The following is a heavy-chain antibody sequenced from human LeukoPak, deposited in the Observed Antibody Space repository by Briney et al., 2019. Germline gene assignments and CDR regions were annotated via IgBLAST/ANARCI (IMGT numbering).Heavy chain of an antibody. CDR3: AREFGISRAFDI. Sequence: KSGRSLRLSCAGSGFDFSDNYMAWIRQTPGKGLQRVSYISRGRDDKAYADSVKGRFTISRDSGKNSLYLQMNSLTAEDTAVYYCAREFGISRAFDIWGQGTMVTVSS. CDR2: ISRGRDDK. V-gene: IGHV3-11*05. CDR1: GFDFSDNY. J-gene: IGHJ3*02. D-gene: IGHD3-10*01.